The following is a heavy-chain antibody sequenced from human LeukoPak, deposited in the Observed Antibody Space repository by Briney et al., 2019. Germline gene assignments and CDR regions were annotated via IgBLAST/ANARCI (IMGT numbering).Heavy chain of an antibody. CDR2: IYHSGST. CDR3: ARGRRIYSSSLET. D-gene: IGHD6-6*01. J-gene: IGHJ5*02. CDR1: GGSISSSSYY. Sequence: SETLSLTCTVSGGSISSSSYYWGWIRQPPGKGLEWIGYIYHSGSTYYNPSLKSRVTISVDRSKNQFSLKLSSVTAADTAVYYCARGRRIYSSSLETWGQGTLVTVSS. V-gene: IGHV4-30-2*01.